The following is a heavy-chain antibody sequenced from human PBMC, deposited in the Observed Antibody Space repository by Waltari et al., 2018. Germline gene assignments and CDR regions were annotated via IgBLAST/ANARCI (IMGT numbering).Heavy chain of an antibody. CDR2: IYYSGST. V-gene: IGHV4-39*01. CDR1: GCSISSSSYY. D-gene: IGHD3-22*01. Sequence: QLQLQESGPGLVKPSETLSLTCTVSGCSISSSSYYWGWIRQPPWKGLEWIGSIYYSGSTYYNPSLKSRVTISVDTSKNQFSLKLSSVTAADTAVYYCASPGDYDSSGYYYYYYGMDVWGQGTTVTVSS. J-gene: IGHJ6*02. CDR3: ASPGDYDSSGYYYYYYGMDV.